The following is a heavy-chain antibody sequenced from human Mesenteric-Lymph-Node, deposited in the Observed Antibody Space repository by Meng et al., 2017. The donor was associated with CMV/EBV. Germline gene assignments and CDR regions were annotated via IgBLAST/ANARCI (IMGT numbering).Heavy chain of an antibody. J-gene: IGHJ6*02. CDR2: IYYSGST. Sequence: GSLRLSCTVSGGSISSYYWSWIRQPPGKGLEWIGYIYYSGSTNYNPSLKSRVTISVDTSKNQFSLKLSSVTAADTAVYYCARFSSGSWMDVWGQGTTVTVSS. CDR3: ARFSSGSWMDV. D-gene: IGHD6-19*01. CDR1: GGSISSYY. V-gene: IGHV4-59*12.